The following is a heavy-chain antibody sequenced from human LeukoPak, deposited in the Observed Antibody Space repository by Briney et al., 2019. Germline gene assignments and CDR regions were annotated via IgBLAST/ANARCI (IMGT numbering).Heavy chain of an antibody. Sequence: GGSLRLSCAASGFTFSNYAMTWVRQAPGKGLEWVANINPDGSRTNYLDSVKGRFTISRDNAKNSLYLQMTSLRGEDTAVYYCARDRAYSSFDYWGQGTVVTVSS. CDR1: GFTFSNYA. V-gene: IGHV3-7*01. CDR3: ARDRAYSSFDY. D-gene: IGHD5-18*01. CDR2: INPDGSRT. J-gene: IGHJ4*02.